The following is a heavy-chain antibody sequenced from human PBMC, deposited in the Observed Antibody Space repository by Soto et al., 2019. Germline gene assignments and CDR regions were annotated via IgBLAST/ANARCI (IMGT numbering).Heavy chain of an antibody. D-gene: IGHD1-26*01. CDR2: ISHHGLKE. V-gene: IGHV3-30*18. CDR3: AKDWVGGSNKYYFEY. J-gene: IGHJ4*02. Sequence: QVQLVESGGGVVRPGRSLRLSCVASGFTFRDYGMHWVRQAPGKGLEWVAGISHHGLKEHYADSVKGRFTISRDNSKKTVYLQLNSLRGNDTAVYYCAKDWVGGSNKYYFEYWGQGTLVTVSS. CDR1: GFTFRDYG.